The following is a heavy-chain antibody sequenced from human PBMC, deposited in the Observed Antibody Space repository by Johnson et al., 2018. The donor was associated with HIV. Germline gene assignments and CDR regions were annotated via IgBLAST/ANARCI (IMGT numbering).Heavy chain of an antibody. CDR2: INWNGVRT. CDR3: ASSTVMMTDDAFDI. Sequence: MQLVESGGGLVQPGGSLRLSCAASGFTFDDHGMSWVRQAPGKGLEWVSGINWNGVRTGYLDSMKGRFTIYRDNAKNSLYLQMNTLNAEDTAVYYCASSTVMMTDDAFDIWGQGTVVTVS. J-gene: IGHJ3*02. V-gene: IGHV3-20*04. D-gene: IGHD4-11*01. CDR1: GFTFDDHG.